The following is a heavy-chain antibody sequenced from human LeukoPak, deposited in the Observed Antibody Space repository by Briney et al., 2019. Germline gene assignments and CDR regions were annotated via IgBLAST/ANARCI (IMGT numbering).Heavy chain of an antibody. D-gene: IGHD4-17*01. CDR1: GGSISSGGYS. CDR2: IYHSGST. J-gene: IGHJ4*02. Sequence: PSETLSLTCAVSGGSISSGGYSWSWIRQPPGKGLEWIGCIYHSGSTYYNPSLKSRVTISVDRSKNQFSLKLSSVTAADTAVYYCARGEGSYGGYFDYWGQGTLVTVSS. CDR3: ARGEGSYGGYFDY. V-gene: IGHV4-30-2*01.